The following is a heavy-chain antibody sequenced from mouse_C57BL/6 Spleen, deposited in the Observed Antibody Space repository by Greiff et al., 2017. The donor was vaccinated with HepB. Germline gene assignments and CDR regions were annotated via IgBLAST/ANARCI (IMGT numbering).Heavy chain of an antibody. V-gene: IGHV1-80*01. Sequence: VQLQQSGAELVKPGASVKISCKASGYAFSSYWMNWVKQRPGKGLEWIGQIYPGDGDTNYNGKFKGQATLTADKSSSTAYMQRSSLTSEDAAVYFCRYGSSSWFAYWGKGTLVTVAA. J-gene: IGHJ3*01. CDR3: RYGSSSWFAY. D-gene: IGHD1-1*01. CDR2: IYPGDGDT. CDR1: GYAFSSYW.